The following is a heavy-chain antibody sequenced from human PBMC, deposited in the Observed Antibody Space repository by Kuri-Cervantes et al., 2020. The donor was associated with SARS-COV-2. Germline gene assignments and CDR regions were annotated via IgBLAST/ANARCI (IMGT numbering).Heavy chain of an antibody. J-gene: IGHJ4*02. CDR2: IYIGGSI. CDR3: ARLYRPEGA. D-gene: IGHD1-14*01. V-gene: IGHV3-53*01. Sequence: GGSLRLSFAASGFTFSSNYMSWVRQAPGKGRDGVSVIYIGGSIYYADTVTGRFTNSRDNAKNSLYLQMNSLRAEYTAVYYCARLYRPEGARGQGTLVTVSS. CDR1: GFTFSSNY.